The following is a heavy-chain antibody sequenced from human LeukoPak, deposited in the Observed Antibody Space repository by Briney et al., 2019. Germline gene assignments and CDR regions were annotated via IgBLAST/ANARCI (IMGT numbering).Heavy chain of an antibody. CDR3: ARIYRYIGLNYYFGQ. CDR2: IFYSGNT. CDR1: GGSISSTTYY. D-gene: IGHD5-12*01. Sequence: SETLSLTCTVSGGSISSTTYYWGWIRQPPGKGLEWIGNIFYSGNTYYNPSLKSRVTISVDTSKNQFSLRLISVTAADTAVYYCARIYRYIGLNYYFGQCGQGTLVSVSS. V-gene: IGHV4-39*01. J-gene: IGHJ4*02.